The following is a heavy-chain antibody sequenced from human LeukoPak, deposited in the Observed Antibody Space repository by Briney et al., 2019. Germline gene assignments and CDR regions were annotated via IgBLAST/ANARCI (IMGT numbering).Heavy chain of an antibody. J-gene: IGHJ4*02. CDR2: ISNSGST. V-gene: IGHV4-39*07. D-gene: IGHD1-14*01. Sequence: SETLSLTCTVSGGSISSSSYYWGWIRQPPGTGLEWIGSISNSGSTYYNLSLKSRVTISVDTSKSQFSLNLSSVTAADTAVYYCARGVRLTSFDYWGQGTLVTVSS. CDR3: ARGVRLTSFDY. CDR1: GGSISSSSYY.